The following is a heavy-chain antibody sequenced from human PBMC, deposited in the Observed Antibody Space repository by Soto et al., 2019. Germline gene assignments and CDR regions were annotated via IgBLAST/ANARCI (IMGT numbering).Heavy chain of an antibody. CDR3: AKHKEKYSSLYYFDY. CDR2: ISYDGSNK. Sequence: QVQLVESGGGVVQPGRSLRLSCAASGFTFSSYGMHWVRQAPGKGLEWVAVISYDGSNKYYADSVKGRFTISRDNSKNTLYLQMNSLRAEDTAVYYCAKHKEKYSSLYYFDYWGQGTLVTVSS. CDR1: GFTFSSYG. V-gene: IGHV3-30*18. D-gene: IGHD6-6*01. J-gene: IGHJ4*02.